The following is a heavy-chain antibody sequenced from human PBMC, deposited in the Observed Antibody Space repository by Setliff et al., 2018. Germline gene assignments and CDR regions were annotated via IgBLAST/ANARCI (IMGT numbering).Heavy chain of an antibody. CDR2: IHYSENT. Sequence: SETLSLTCTVSGGSITSGRYYWGWIRQPPGQGLEWIASIHYSENTYYNPSLTTRVTISVDTSKNQFSLKLSFVTAADTAVYYCARHPSSGSYYNFLSGYYTPYYFDYWGQGTLVTVSS. D-gene: IGHD3-3*01. V-gene: IGHV4-39*01. J-gene: IGHJ4*02. CDR1: GGSITSGRYY. CDR3: ARHPSSGSYYNFLSGYYTPYYFDY.